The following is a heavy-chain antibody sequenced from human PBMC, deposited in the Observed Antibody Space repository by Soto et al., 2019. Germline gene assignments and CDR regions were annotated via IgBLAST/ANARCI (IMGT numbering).Heavy chain of an antibody. J-gene: IGHJ4*02. CDR1: GFSFSSYG. CDR3: ATDRGGAPFDY. Sequence: QVQLVESGGGVVQPGRSLRLSCAASGFSFSSYGMHWARQAPGKGLEWVAVIWSDGSTKDYVDSVKGRFTISRDNSKNTLYLQMNSLRDEDTAVYYCATDRGGAPFDYWGQGTLVTVSS. CDR2: IWSDGSTK. V-gene: IGHV3-33*01. D-gene: IGHD3-10*01.